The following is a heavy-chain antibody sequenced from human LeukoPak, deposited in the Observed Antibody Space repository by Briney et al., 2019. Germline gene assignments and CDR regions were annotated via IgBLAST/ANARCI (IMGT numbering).Heavy chain of an antibody. CDR2: ISGSGGST. CDR3: AKGSDFWRTNYFDY. V-gene: IGHV3-23*01. D-gene: IGHD3-3*01. J-gene: IGHJ4*02. CDR1: GSTFSSYA. Sequence: GGSLRLSCAASGSTFSSYAMSWVRQAPGKGLEWVSAISGSGGSTYYADSVKGRFTISRDNSKNTLYLQMHSLRAEDTAVYYCAKGSDFWRTNYFDYWGQGTLVTVSS.